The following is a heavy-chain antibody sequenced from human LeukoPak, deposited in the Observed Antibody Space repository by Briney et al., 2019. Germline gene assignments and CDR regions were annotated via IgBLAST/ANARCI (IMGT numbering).Heavy chain of an antibody. V-gene: IGHV3-23*01. CDR2: VSGSGGST. J-gene: IGHJ4*02. CDR3: AKGPRYGDRNDY. D-gene: IGHD4-17*01. Sequence: GGSLRLSCAASGFYFSSYAMWWGRQDPGKGLGWVSVVSGSGGSTYYADSAKSRFTISLDNSTNTLYLQMKSLIAADTAVYYCAKGPRYGDRNDYWGQGTLVTVSS. CDR1: GFYFSSYA.